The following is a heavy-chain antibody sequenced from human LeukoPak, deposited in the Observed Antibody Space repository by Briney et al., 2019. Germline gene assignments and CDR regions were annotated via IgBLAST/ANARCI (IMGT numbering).Heavy chain of an antibody. CDR1: GLKFSDDY. Sequence: GGSLRLSCAASGLKFSDDYMSWIRQPPGKGLEWIAYISRSSSNIWSAASVRGRFSTSRDNAKNSLFLQMDSLRVDDTAVYYCVRDVGGDYVPQRFETWGHGTLVIVSS. V-gene: IGHV3-11*01. J-gene: IGHJ5*01. CDR3: VRDVGGDYVPQRFET. CDR2: ISRSSSNI. D-gene: IGHD3-10*02.